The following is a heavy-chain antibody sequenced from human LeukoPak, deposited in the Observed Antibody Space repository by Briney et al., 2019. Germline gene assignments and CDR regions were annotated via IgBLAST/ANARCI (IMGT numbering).Heavy chain of an antibody. D-gene: IGHD2-21*02. CDR3: THSVGIVVVTSEDEYFLH. J-gene: IGHJ1*01. CDR2: IFWDDDK. Sequence: SGPTLVKPTQTLTLTCTFSGFSLSTSGVGVGWTRQPPGKALEWLALIFWDDDKRYNPSLESRLSITKDTSKDQVVLTMTNMDPADTATYYCTHSVGIVVVTSEDEYFLHWGQGSLVIVSS. CDR1: GFSLSTSGVG. V-gene: IGHV2-5*02.